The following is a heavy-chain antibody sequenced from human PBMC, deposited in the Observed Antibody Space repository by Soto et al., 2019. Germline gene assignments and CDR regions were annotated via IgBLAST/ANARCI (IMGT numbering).Heavy chain of an antibody. Sequence: GASVKVSCKASGYTFTSYAMHWVRQAPGQRLEWMGWINAGNGNTKYSQKFQGRVTITRDTSASTAYMELSSLRSEDTAVYYCAREAGGSSSLYYYYGMDVWGQGTTVTVSS. CDR1: GYTFTSYA. V-gene: IGHV1-3*01. CDR2: INAGNGNT. J-gene: IGHJ6*02. CDR3: AREAGGSSSLYYYYGMDV. D-gene: IGHD6-6*01.